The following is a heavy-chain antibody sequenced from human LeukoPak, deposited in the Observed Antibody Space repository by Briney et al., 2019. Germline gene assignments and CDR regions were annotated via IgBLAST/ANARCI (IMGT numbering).Heavy chain of an antibody. Sequence: ASVKVSCKASGHTFTGYYMHWVRQAPGQGLEWMGWINPNSGGTNYAQKFQGRVTMTRDTSISTAYMELSRLRSDDTAVYYCARDRYNYYDSSGYYYMGALDIWGQGTMVTVSS. D-gene: IGHD3-22*01. CDR3: ARDRYNYYDSSGYYYMGALDI. CDR1: GHTFTGYY. CDR2: INPNSGGT. V-gene: IGHV1-2*02. J-gene: IGHJ3*02.